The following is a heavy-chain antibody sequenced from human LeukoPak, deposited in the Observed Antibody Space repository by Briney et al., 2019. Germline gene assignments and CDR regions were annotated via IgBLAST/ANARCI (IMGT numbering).Heavy chain of an antibody. CDR2: IWYDGSNK. Sequence: GGSLRLSCAPSGFTFSSYGMHWVRQAPDNGLEWVSVIWYDGSNKYYADSVKGRFTISRDNSKNTVYRQMNSLRVEGTDVYYCAKELRGYSYGLRNNWFDPWGQGTLVSVSS. V-gene: IGHV3-33*06. CDR1: GFTFSSYG. D-gene: IGHD5-18*01. J-gene: IGHJ5*02. CDR3: AKELRGYSYGLRNNWFDP.